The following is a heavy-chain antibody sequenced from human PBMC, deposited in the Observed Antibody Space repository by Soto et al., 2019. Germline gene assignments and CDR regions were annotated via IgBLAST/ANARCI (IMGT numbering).Heavy chain of an antibody. CDR2: IYPGDSDT. J-gene: IGHJ6*02. CDR3: ARDYGDYRSAFYGMDV. CDR1: GYSFTSYW. Sequence: GESLKISCNGSGYSFTSYWIGWVRQMPGKGLEWMGIIYPGDSDTRYSPSFQGQVTISADKSISTAYLQWSSLKASDTAMYYCARDYGDYRSAFYGMDVWGQGTTVTVSS. D-gene: IGHD4-17*01. V-gene: IGHV5-51*01.